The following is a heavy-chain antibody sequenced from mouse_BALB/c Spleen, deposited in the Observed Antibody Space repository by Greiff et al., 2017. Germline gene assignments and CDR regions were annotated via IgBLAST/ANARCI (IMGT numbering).Heavy chain of an antibody. CDR3: ARGSFCYGYDGYYFDY. J-gene: IGHJ2*01. V-gene: IGHV3-8*02. D-gene: IGHD2-2*01. CDR1: GDSITSGY. Sequence: DVKLQESGPSLVKPSQTLSLTCSVTGDSITSGYWNWIRKFPGNKLEYMGYISYSGSTYYNPSLKSRISITRDTSKNQYYLQLNSVTTEDTATYYCARGSFCYGYDGYYFDYWGQGTTLTVSS. CDR2: ISYSGST.